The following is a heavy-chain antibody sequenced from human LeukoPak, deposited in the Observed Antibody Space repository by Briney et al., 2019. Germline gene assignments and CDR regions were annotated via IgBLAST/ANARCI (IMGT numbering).Heavy chain of an antibody. V-gene: IGHV5-51*01. J-gene: IGHJ5*02. Sequence: AGESLKISCKGSGDSFNTYWIGWVRQMPGKGLELMGIIYPGDSDTRYSPSFQGQVTISADKSISTAYLQWSSLKASDTGMYYCARRRGGYCSGGSCYWFDPWGQGTLVTVSS. CDR2: IYPGDSDT. CDR3: ARRRGGYCSGGSCYWFDP. D-gene: IGHD2-15*01. CDR1: GDSFNTYW.